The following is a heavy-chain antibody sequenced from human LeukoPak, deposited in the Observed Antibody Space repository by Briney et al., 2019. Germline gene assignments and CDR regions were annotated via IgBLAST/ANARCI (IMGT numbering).Heavy chain of an antibody. CDR2: IYYSGST. CDR3: ARFDSPGIAAAGFDY. V-gene: IGHV4-59*08. CDR1: GGSISSYY. D-gene: IGHD6-13*01. Sequence: SETLSLTCTVSGGSISSYYWSWIRQPPGKGLEWIGYIYYSGSTNYNPSLKSRVTISVDTSKNQFSLKLSSVTAADTAVYYCARFDSPGIAAAGFDYWGQGTLVTVSS. J-gene: IGHJ4*02.